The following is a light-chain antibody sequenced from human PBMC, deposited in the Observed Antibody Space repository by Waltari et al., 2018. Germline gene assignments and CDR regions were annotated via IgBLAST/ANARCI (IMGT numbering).Light chain of an antibody. CDR2: GNH. J-gene: IGLJ2*01. Sequence: QSVLTQPPSMSGAPGQRVTISCTGSSPNIGAGYDVNWYQQFPGTAPKLLIYGNHNRPSGVPDRFSGSKSGTSASLAITGLQPEDEADYFCQSYDNRLSGVVFGGGTKLTVL. CDR1: SPNIGAGYD. CDR3: QSYDNRLSGVV. V-gene: IGLV1-40*01.